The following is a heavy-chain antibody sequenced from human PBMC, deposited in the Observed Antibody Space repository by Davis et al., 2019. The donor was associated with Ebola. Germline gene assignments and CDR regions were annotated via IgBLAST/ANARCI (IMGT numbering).Heavy chain of an antibody. CDR3: ETEGDLDSSSDCFHY. D-gene: IGHD6-6*01. CDR1: VITFSSYA. V-gene: IGHV3-23*01. Sequence: GGSLRLSCTDSVITFSSYAMTWVRQAPGKGLEWVSAISGSGGSTYYADSVKGRFTISRDNSKNTLFLQMNSLRAEDTALYYCETEGDLDSSSDCFHYWGQGTLVTVSS. CDR2: ISGSGGST. J-gene: IGHJ4*02.